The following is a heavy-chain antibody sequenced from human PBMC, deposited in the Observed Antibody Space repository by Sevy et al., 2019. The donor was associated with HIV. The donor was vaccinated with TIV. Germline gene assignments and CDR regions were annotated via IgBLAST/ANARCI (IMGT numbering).Heavy chain of an antibody. D-gene: IGHD1-26*01. CDR1: GFTFSSYA. V-gene: IGHV3-30*04. J-gene: IGHJ4*02. Sequence: RGCLRLSCAASGFTFSSYAMHWVRQAPGKGLEWVAVISYDGSNKYYADSVKGRFTISRDNSKNTLYLQMNSLRAEDTAVYYCAREVYHRGSYFIDYWGQGTLVLVSS. CDR2: ISYDGSNK. CDR3: AREVYHRGSYFIDY.